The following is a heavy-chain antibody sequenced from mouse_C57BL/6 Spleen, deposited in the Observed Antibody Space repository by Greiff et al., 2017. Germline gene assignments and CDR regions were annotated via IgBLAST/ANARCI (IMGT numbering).Heavy chain of an antibody. D-gene: IGHD1-1*01. J-gene: IGHJ3*01. V-gene: IGHV1-63*01. CDR3: ARRDYGSTQCAY. CDR1: GYTFTNYW. Sequence: QVQLQQSGAELVRPGTSVKMSCKASGYTFTNYWIGWAKQRPGHGLEWIGDIYPGGGYTNYNEKFKGKATLTADKSSSTAYMQFSSLTSEDSAIYYCARRDYGSTQCAYWGQGTLVTVSA. CDR2: IYPGGGYT.